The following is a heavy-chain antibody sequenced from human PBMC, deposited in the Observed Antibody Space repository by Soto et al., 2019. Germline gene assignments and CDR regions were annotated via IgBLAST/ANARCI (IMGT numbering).Heavy chain of an antibody. CDR1: GYTFTSYY. V-gene: IGHV1-46*03. CDR3: ARDRTSVAATYYYYGMDV. J-gene: IGHJ6*02. CDR2: INPSGGST. Sequence: GASVKVSCKASGYTFTSYYMHWVRQAPGQGLEWMGIINPSGGSTSYAQKFRGRVTMTRDTSTSTVYMELSSLRSEDTAVYYCARDRTSVAATYYYYGMDVWGQGTTVTVSS. D-gene: IGHD2-15*01.